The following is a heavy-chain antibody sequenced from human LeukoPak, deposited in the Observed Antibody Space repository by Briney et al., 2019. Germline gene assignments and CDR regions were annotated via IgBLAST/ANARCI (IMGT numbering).Heavy chain of an antibody. CDR3: ARGNAVVPAAIEI. J-gene: IGHJ4*02. V-gene: IGHV3-66*01. CDR2: IYSGGST. D-gene: IGHD2-2*01. CDR1: GFTVSSNY. Sequence: GGSLRLSCAASGFTVSSNYMSWVRQAPGKGLEWVSVIYSGGSTYYADSVKGRFTISRDNSKNTLYLQMNSLRAEDTAVYYCARGNAVVPAAIEIWGQGTLVTVSS.